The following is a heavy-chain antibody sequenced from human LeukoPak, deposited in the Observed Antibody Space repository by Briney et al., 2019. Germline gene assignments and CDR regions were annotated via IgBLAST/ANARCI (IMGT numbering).Heavy chain of an antibody. V-gene: IGHV3-48*02. CDR1: GFTFSSYA. Sequence: GGSLRLSCAASGFTFSSYAMNWVRQAPGKGLDWVAFVSSTGGTMYYAGSVKGRFSISRDSAKNSLYLQMNSLRDEDTAVYYCARAVTTVTRGGLVFDYWGQGTLVTVSS. CDR3: ARAVTTVTRGGLVFDY. CDR2: VSSTGGTM. D-gene: IGHD4-17*01. J-gene: IGHJ4*02.